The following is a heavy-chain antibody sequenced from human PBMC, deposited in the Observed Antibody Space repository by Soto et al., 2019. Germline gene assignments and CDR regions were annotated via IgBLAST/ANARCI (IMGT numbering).Heavy chain of an antibody. CDR3: ARPVQIPPYYYGMDV. J-gene: IGHJ6*02. CDR1: GGSITGYY. V-gene: IGHV4-59*08. Sequence: SETLSLTCTVSGGSITGYYWSWIRQPPGKGLEWIGYIFYRGNTLYTPSLKSRVTISVDTSKNQFSLKLSSVTAADTAVYYCARPVQIPPYYYGMDVWGQGTTVTVSS. CDR2: IFYRGNT. D-gene: IGHD3-10*02.